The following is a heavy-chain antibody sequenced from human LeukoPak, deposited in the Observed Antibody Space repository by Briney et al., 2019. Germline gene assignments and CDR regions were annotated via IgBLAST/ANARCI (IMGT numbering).Heavy chain of an antibody. CDR1: GYTFTSYY. V-gene: IGHV1-46*01. D-gene: IGHD3-22*01. CDR2: INPSGGST. J-gene: IGHJ1*01. CDR3: ARGDYYDSSGYSTTEYFQH. Sequence: ASVKVSCKASGYTFTSYYMHWVRQARGQGLEWMGIINPSGGSTSYAQKFQGRVTMTRDTSTSTVYMELSSLRSEDTAVYYCARGDYYDSSGYSTTEYFQHWGQGTLVTVSS.